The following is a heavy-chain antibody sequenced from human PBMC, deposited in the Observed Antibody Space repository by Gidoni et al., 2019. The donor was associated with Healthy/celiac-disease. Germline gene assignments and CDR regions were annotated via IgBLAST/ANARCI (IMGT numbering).Heavy chain of an antibody. D-gene: IGHD1-1*01. CDR3: ARDEFFGTGTTSDQLGFDP. CDR1: GFTFSSYA. J-gene: IGHJ5*02. CDR2: ISYDGSNK. Sequence: QVQLVESGGGVVQPGRSLRLSCAASGFTFSSYAMHWVRQAHGKGLEWVAVISYDGSNKYYADSVKGRFTISRDNSKNTLYLQMNSLRAEDTAVYYCARDEFFGTGTTSDQLGFDPWGQGTLVTVSS. V-gene: IGHV3-30*01.